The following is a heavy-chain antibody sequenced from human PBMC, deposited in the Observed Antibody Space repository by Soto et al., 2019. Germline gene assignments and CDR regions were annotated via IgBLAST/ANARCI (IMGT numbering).Heavy chain of an antibody. CDR3: AREAV. Sequence: EVQLVESGGGLVQPGGSLRLSCAASGFTFIGYWMSWVRQAPGKGLEWVANIKQDGSEQFYVDSVKGRFTISRDNAKNSLYLQMTSLRAEDTAVYYCAREAVWGQGTTVTVSS. J-gene: IGHJ6*02. CDR2: IKQDGSEQ. CDR1: GFTFIGYW. V-gene: IGHV3-7*05.